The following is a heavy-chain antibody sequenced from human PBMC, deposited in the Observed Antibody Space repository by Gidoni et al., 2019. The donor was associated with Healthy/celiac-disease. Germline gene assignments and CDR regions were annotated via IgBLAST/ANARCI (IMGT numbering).Heavy chain of an antibody. CDR2: INHSGST. J-gene: IGHJ4*02. V-gene: IGHV4-34*01. CDR3: ARERGVGYCSGGSCPRIDY. CDR1: GGSFSGYY. D-gene: IGHD2-15*01. Sequence: QVQLQQWGAGLLKPSETLSLTCAVYGGSFSGYYWSWIRQPPGKGLEWIGEINHSGSTNYNPSLKSRVTISVDTSKNQFSLKLSSVTAADTAVYYCARERGVGYCSGGSCPRIDYWGQGTLVTVSS.